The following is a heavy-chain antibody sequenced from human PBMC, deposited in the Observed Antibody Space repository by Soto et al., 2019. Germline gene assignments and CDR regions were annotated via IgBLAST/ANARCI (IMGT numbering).Heavy chain of an antibody. CDR2: IYYSGST. CDR3: AREGSGYSGFDP. Sequence: SETLSLTCTVSGGSVSSGSYYWSWIRQPPGKGLEWIGYIYYSGSTNYNPSLKSRVTISVDTSKNQFSLKLSSVTAADTAVYYCAREGSGYSGFDPWGQGTLVTVPQ. J-gene: IGHJ5*02. CDR1: GGSVSSGSYY. V-gene: IGHV4-61*01. D-gene: IGHD2-15*01.